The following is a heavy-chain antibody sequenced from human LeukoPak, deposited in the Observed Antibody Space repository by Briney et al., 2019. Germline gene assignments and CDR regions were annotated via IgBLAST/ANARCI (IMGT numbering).Heavy chain of an antibody. Sequence: SETLSLTCTVFGDSMNNYYWNWIRQPPGKGLEWIGNIHHGGTTKFHPSLESRVSISVDTSKKQFSLRLRSVTAADTAVYYCAKTGSLFGRFLDHWGQGALVIVSS. CDR1: GDSMNNYY. CDR2: IHHGGTT. CDR3: AKTGSLFGRFLDH. V-gene: IGHV4-59*01. J-gene: IGHJ4*02. D-gene: IGHD3-10*02.